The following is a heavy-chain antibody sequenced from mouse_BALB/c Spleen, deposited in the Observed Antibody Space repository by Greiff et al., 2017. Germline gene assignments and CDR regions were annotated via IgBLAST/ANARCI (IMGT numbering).Heavy chain of an antibody. Sequence: QVQLQQSGPELVKPGASVKISCKASGYAFSSSWMNWVKKRPGQGLEWIGRIYPGDGDTNYNGKFKGKATLTADKSSSTAYMQLSSLTSVDSAVYFCARAGNLGAMDYWGQGTSVTVSS. J-gene: IGHJ4*01. CDR3: ARAGNLGAMDY. CDR1: GYAFSSSW. V-gene: IGHV1-82*01. CDR2: IYPGDGDT. D-gene: IGHD2-1*01.